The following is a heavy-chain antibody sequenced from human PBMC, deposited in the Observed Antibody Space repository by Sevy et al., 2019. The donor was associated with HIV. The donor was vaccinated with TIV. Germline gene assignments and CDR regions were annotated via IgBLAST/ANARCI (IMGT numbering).Heavy chain of an antibody. CDR3: AKDLVAVAGTTDWFDP. CDR1: GFTFSSYA. CDR2: ISGSGGST. J-gene: IGHJ5*02. V-gene: IGHV3-23*01. D-gene: IGHD6-19*01. Sequence: GGSLRLSCAASGFTFSSYAMSWVRQAPGKGLEWASAISGSGGSTYYADSVKGRFTISRDNSKNTLYLQMNSLRAEDTAVYYCAKDLVAVAGTTDWFDPWGQGTLVTVSS.